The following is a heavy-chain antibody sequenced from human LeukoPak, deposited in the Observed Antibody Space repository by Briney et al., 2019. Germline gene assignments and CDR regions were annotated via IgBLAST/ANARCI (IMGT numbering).Heavy chain of an antibody. D-gene: IGHD7-27*01. CDR3: ARVKLTGVFDP. Sequence: PSETLSLTCTVSGGSISSYYWSWIRQPPGKGLEWIGYSYYSGSTNYNPSLNSRGTISVDTSKTQFPLKLSSVTAADKAVYYCARVKLTGVFDPWGQGTLVTVSS. CDR1: GGSISSYY. CDR2: SYYSGST. J-gene: IGHJ5*02. V-gene: IGHV4-59*01.